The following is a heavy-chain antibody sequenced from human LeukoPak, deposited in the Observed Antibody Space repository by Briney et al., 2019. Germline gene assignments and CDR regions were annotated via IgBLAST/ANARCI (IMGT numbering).Heavy chain of an antibody. V-gene: IGHV4-61*02. J-gene: IGHJ6*04. CDR3: ARDRDSSSRGMDV. Sequence: SQTLSLTCTVSGGSISSGSYYWSWIRQPAGKGLEWIGRIYTSGSTNYNPSLKSRVTISVDTSKNQFSLKLSSVTAADTAVYYCARDRDSSSRGMDVWGKGTTVTVSS. D-gene: IGHD6-13*01. CDR1: GGSISSGSYY. CDR2: IYTSGST.